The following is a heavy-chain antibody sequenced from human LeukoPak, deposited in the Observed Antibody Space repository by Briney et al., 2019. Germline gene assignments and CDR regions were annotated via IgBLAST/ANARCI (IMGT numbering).Heavy chain of an antibody. D-gene: IGHD2-2*01. J-gene: IGHJ6*03. V-gene: IGHV3-7*01. CDR2: IKQDGSEK. CDR1: GFTFSSYW. CDR3: ARDLQYASDYMDV. Sequence: GGSLRLSCAASGFTFSSYWMSWVRQAPGKGLEWVANIKQDGSEKYYVDSVKGRFTISRDNAKNSLYLQMNSLGAEDTAVYYCARDLQYASDYMDVWGKGTTVTVSS.